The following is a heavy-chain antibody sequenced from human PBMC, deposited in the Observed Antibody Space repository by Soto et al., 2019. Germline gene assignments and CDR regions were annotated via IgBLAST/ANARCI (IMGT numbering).Heavy chain of an antibody. CDR3: ARRGRSNIGFDS. V-gene: IGHV1-46*01. CDR1: GYIFSNDD. D-gene: IGHD3-10*01. Sequence: ASVKVSCKASGYIFSNDDWNWVRQAPGQGLEWMGGFKPRGDATHSAQNFQGRVTVTRYTSSSTVYMKRSKVKADDTAVYQCARRGRSNIGFDSWGQGTMVIVS. CDR2: FKPRGDAT. J-gene: IGHJ3*02.